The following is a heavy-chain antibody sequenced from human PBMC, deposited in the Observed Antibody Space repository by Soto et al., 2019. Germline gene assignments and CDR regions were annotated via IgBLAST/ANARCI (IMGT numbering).Heavy chain of an antibody. CDR2: IYYSGST. CDR3: ARSNDLTPQCSSTSCAHDAFDI. Sequence: QLQLQESGPGLVKPSETLSLTCTVSGGSISSSSYYWGWIRQPPGKGLEWIGSIYYSGSTYYNPSLKSRVTISVDTSKNQFSLKLSSVTAADTAVYYCARSNDLTPQCSSTSCAHDAFDIWGQGTMVTVSS. CDR1: GGSISSSSYY. V-gene: IGHV4-39*01. D-gene: IGHD2-2*01. J-gene: IGHJ3*02.